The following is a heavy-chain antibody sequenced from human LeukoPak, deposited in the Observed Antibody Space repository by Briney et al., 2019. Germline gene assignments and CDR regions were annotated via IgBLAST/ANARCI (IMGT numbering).Heavy chain of an antibody. CDR1: GFTFSSYE. D-gene: IGHD6-6*01. CDR3: ARVPRRIAARPPFDY. J-gene: IGHJ4*02. V-gene: IGHV3-48*03. Sequence: GGSLRLSCAASGFTFSSYEMNWVRQAPGKGLEWVSYISSSGSTIYYADPVKGRFTISRDNAKNSLYLQMNSLRAEDTAVYYCARVPRRIAARPPFDYWGQGTLVTVSS. CDR2: ISSSGSTI.